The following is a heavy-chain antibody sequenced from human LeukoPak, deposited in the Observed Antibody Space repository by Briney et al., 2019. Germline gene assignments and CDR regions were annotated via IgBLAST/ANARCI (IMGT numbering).Heavy chain of an antibody. CDR2: INSDGRNI. D-gene: IGHD3-10*01. CDR3: TRGPPDGSGNYYPGDF. V-gene: IGHV3-74*01. Sequence: GGSLRLSCVASGFTFSSYWIHWVRQAPGKGLVWVSRINSDGRNINYADSVKGRFTISRDNAKNTLYLQMNSLRVEGTAVYYCTRGPPDGSGNYYPGDFWGQGTLVTVSS. CDR1: GFTFSSYW. J-gene: IGHJ4*02.